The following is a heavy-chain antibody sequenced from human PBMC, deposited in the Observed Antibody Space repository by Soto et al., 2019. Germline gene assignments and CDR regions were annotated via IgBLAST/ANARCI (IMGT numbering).Heavy chain of an antibody. CDR1: GFTFSSYA. CDR3: ALSRGPGSYYPCDY. D-gene: IGHD1-26*01. J-gene: IGHJ4*02. CDR2: ISGSGGST. V-gene: IGHV3-23*01. Sequence: GGSVRLSCAASGFTFSSYAMSWVRQAPGKGLEWVSAISGSGGSTYYADSVKGRFTISRDNSKNTLYLQMNSLRAEDTAVYYCALSRGPGSYYPCDYWGQGTVVTVS.